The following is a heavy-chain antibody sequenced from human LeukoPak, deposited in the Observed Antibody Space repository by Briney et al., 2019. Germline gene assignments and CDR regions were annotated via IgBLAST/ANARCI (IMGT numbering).Heavy chain of an antibody. CDR2: IINSGGSP. J-gene: IGHJ4*02. D-gene: IGHD4-17*01. CDR3: AKDIYGDYGGLDY. CDR1: GFTFSTYA. Sequence: LTGGSLRLSCAASGFTFSTYAMNWVRQAPGKGLEWVSTIINSGGSPYYADSVKGRFTISRDNSKNTLYLQMNSLRAEDTAVYYCAKDIYGDYGGLDYWGQGTLVTVSS. V-gene: IGHV3-23*01.